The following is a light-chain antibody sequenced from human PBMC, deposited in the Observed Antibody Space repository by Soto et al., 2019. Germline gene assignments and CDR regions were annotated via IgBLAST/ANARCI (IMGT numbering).Light chain of an antibody. CDR1: QSVSIS. Sequence: EIVLAQSPDTLSLSPGERATLSCRASQSVSISLAWYQKRTGQPPRLLIYDASKRATGIPARFSGSGSGTDFTLTISSLEPEDFAVYYCQQRGNWFLTFGQGIRLEI. CDR3: QQRGNWFLT. J-gene: IGKJ5*01. CDR2: DAS. V-gene: IGKV3-11*01.